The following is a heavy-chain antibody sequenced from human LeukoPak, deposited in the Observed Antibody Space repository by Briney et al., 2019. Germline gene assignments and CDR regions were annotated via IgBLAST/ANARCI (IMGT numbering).Heavy chain of an antibody. Sequence: SETLSLTCAVYGGSFSGYYWSWIRQPPGKGLEWIGEINHSGSTNYNPSLKSRVTISVDTPKNQFSLKLSSVTAADTAVYYCARSRRYFDWLLSLPAFDIWGQGTIVTVSS. CDR3: ARSRRYFDWLLSLPAFDI. CDR1: GGSFSGYY. D-gene: IGHD3-9*01. CDR2: INHSGST. V-gene: IGHV4-34*01. J-gene: IGHJ3*02.